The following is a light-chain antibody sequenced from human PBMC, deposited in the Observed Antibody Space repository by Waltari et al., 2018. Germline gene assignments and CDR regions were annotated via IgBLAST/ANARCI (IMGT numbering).Light chain of an antibody. CDR1: SSDVGGYNY. CDR2: AVS. J-gene: IGLJ3*02. V-gene: IGLV2-14*03. CDR3: SSYTSSSTWV. Sequence: QSALPQPASVSGSPGQSITISCTGTSSDVGGYNYVSWYQQHPGKAPKLMIYAVSKRPSGVSNRFSGSKSGNTASLTISGLQAEDEADYSCSSYTSSSTWVFGGGTKLTVL.